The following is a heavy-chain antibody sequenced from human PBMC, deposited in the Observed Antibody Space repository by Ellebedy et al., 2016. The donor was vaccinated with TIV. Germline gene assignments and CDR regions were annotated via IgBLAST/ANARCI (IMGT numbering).Heavy chain of an antibody. CDR2: ISGSGGST. V-gene: IGHV3-23*01. CDR1: GFTFSSYA. J-gene: IGHJ4*02. Sequence: GGSLRLXCAASGFTFSSYAMSWVRQAPGKGLEWVSAISGSGGSTYYADSVKGRFTISRDNSKNTLYLQMNSLRAEDTAVYYCARGWFRYDSSGYVDYWGQGTLVTVSS. CDR3: ARGWFRYDSSGYVDY. D-gene: IGHD3-22*01.